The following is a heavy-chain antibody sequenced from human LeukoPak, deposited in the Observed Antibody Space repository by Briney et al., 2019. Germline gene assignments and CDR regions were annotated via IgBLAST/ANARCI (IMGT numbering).Heavy chain of an antibody. D-gene: IGHD3-22*01. Sequence: SETLSLTCTVSGGAISSGDYYWSWIRQPPGKGLEWIGYIYYSGSTYYNPSLKSRVTISVDTSKNQFSLKLSSVTAADTAVYYCARAESSGYVDYWGQGTLVTVSS. V-gene: IGHV4-30-4*01. CDR1: GGAISSGDYY. CDR2: IYYSGST. CDR3: ARAESSGYVDY. J-gene: IGHJ4*02.